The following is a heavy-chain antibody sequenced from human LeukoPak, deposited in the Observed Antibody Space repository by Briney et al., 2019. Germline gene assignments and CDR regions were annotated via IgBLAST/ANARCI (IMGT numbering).Heavy chain of an antibody. CDR1: GVTVSSNH. D-gene: IGHD3-22*01. J-gene: IGHJ4*02. V-gene: IGHV3-53*01. CDR3: ARGANYYDSSGCPDY. Sequence: GGSLRLSCAVSGVTVSSNHMIWVRQAPGKGLEWVSLIYTAGSTFYPDSVKGRFTISRDNAKNSLYLQMNSLRAEDTAVYYCARGANYYDSSGCPDYWGQGTLVTVSS. CDR2: IYTAGST.